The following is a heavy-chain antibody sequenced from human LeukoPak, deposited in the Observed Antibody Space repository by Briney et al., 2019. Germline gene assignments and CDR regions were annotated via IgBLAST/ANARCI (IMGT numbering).Heavy chain of an antibody. D-gene: IGHD2-21*01. CDR3: ARDGGGDDY. Sequence: GGSLRLSCAASGFNFFTYWMHWVRQAPGKGLVWVSRINSDGSGTSYADSVKSRFTISRDNAKNTLYLQMSSLRAEDTAVYYCARDGGGDDYWGQGTLVTVSS. V-gene: IGHV3-74*01. J-gene: IGHJ4*02. CDR2: INSDGSGT. CDR1: GFNFFTYW.